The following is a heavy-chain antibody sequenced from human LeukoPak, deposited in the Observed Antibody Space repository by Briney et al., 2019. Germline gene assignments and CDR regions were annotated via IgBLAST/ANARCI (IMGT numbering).Heavy chain of an antibody. J-gene: IGHJ4*02. Sequence: QPGGSLRLSCAASGFTFSSYAMSWVRQAPGKGLEWVSAISGSGGSTYYADSVKGRFTISRDNAKNSLYLQMNSLRAEDTAFYYCARGLMGGYPYFENWGQGTLVTVSS. CDR1: GFTFSSYA. CDR2: ISGSGGST. D-gene: IGHD3-22*01. CDR3: ARGLMGGYPYFEN. V-gene: IGHV3-23*01.